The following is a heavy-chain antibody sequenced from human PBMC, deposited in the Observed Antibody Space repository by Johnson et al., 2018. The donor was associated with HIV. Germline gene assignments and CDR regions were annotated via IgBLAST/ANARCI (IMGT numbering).Heavy chain of an antibody. Sequence: QVQLVESGGGLVQPGRSLRLSCAASGFTFSDYYMSWIRQAAGKGLEWLSYISTSGSTLYYADSVKGRFTISRDNDKNSLYLQMNSLRAEDTAIYYCARDREIVGAQTAFDIWGQGTMVTVSS. J-gene: IGHJ3*02. CDR1: GFTFSDYY. CDR3: ARDREIVGAQTAFDI. D-gene: IGHD1-26*01. CDR2: ISTSGSTL. V-gene: IGHV3-11*04.